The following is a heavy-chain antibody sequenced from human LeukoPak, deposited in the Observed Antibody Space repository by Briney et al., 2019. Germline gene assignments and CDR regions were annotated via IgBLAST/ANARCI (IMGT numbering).Heavy chain of an antibody. Sequence: LSLTCTVSGGSISSYYWSWIRQPPGKGLEWVSYISSSGSTIYYADSVKGRFTISRDNAKNSLYLQMNSLRAEDTAVYYCARGGDYGDYVPYYYYYMDVWGKGTTVTISS. CDR2: ISSSGSTI. J-gene: IGHJ6*03. V-gene: IGHV3-11*01. CDR1: GGSISSYY. CDR3: ARGGDYGDYVPYYYYYMDV. D-gene: IGHD4-17*01.